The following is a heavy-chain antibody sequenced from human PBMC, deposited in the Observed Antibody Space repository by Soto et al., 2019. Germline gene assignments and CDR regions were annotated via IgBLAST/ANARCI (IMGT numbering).Heavy chain of an antibody. J-gene: IGHJ6*02. CDR1: GYTFTSYY. D-gene: IGHD2-2*01. Sequence: GASVKVSCKASGYTFTSYYMHWVRQAPGQGLEWMGIINPSGGSTSYAQKFQGRVTMTRDTSTSTVYMELSSLRSEDTAVYYCARDGSTSFYYYYGMDAWGQGTTVTVSS. V-gene: IGHV1-46*01. CDR2: INPSGGST. CDR3: ARDGSTSFYYYYGMDA.